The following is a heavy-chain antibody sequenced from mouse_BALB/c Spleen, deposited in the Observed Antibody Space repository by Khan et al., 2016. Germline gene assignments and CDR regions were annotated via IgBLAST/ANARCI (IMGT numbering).Heavy chain of an antibody. Sequence: QVQLKQSGPGLVAPSQSLSITCTVSGFSLTGYGVNWVRQPPEKGLEWLGMIWGDGSTDYNSALKSRLSISKDNSKSQVFLKMNSLQTDDTARYDCARAHYGTSFAYWGQGTLVTVSA. CDR2: IWGDGST. D-gene: IGHD1-2*01. V-gene: IGHV2-6-7*01. J-gene: IGHJ3*01. CDR3: ARAHYGTSFAY. CDR1: GFSLTGYG.